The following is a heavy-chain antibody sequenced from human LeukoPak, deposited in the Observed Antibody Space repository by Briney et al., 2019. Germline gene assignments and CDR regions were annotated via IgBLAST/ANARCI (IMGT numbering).Heavy chain of an antibody. CDR3: ARVVLDYGETDAFDI. J-gene: IGHJ3*02. Sequence: SETLSLTCTVSGGSISSGDYYWSWIRQPPGKGLEWIGYIYYSGSTYYNPSLKSRVTISVDTSKNQFSLKLSSVTAADTAVYYCARVVLDYGETDAFDIWGQGKMVTVSS. V-gene: IGHV4-30-4*08. D-gene: IGHD4-17*01. CDR2: IYYSGST. CDR1: GGSISSGDYY.